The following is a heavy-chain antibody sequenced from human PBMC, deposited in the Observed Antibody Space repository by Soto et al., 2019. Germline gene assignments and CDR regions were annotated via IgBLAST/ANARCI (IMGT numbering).Heavy chain of an antibody. J-gene: IGHJ4*02. CDR2: ISWNSGNI. CDR1: GFTFDDYA. D-gene: IGHD3-10*01. CDR3: AKDLYDSGSYGVLDY. V-gene: IGHV3-9*01. Sequence: EVQLVDSGGGLVQAGRSLRLSCAASGFTFDDYAMHWVRQAPGKGLEWVSGISWNSGNIGYADSVKGRFTISRDNAKNSLYLKMNSVRGEDTAFYYCAKDLYDSGSYGVLDYWGRGTLVTVSS.